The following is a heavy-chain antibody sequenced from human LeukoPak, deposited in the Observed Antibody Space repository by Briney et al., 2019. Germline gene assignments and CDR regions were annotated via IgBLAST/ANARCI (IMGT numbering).Heavy chain of an antibody. CDR1: GFTFSNYD. V-gene: IGHV3-30*02. CDR3: AKDAVGVSDY. D-gene: IGHD1-26*01. Sequence: PGGSLRLSCAASGFTFSNYDMHWVRQAPGKELEWVAFTYYHGSNSLYADSVKGRFTISRGNTKNTLYPQMNNLRTEDTAVYYCAKDAVGVSDYWGQGTLVTVSS. J-gene: IGHJ4*02. CDR2: TYYHGSNS.